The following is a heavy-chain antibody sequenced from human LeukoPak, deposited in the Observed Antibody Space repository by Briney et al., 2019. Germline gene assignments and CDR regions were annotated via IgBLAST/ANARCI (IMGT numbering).Heavy chain of an antibody. D-gene: IGHD3-16*01. CDR1: GYTXTSYG. Sequence: GASVKVSCKASGYTXTSYGISWVRQAPGQGLEWMGWISAYNGNTNYAQNLQGRVTMTTDTSTSTAYMELRSLRSDDTAVYYCARTSHESVLYWSDPWGQGTLVNVSS. CDR3: ARTSHESVLYWSDP. J-gene: IGHJ5*02. CDR2: ISAYNGNT. V-gene: IGHV1-18*01.